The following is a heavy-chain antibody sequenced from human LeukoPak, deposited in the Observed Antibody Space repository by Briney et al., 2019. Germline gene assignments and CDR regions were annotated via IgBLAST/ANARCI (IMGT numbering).Heavy chain of an antibody. V-gene: IGHV4-39*01. Sequence: ASETLSLTCTVSGGSISSSNYYWGWIRQPPGKGLEWIGSIYYSGNTYYNPSLKSRVTISVDTSKNQFSLKLTSVTAAGTAVYYCAHFKGGSFDFWGQGTMVTVSS. CDR3: AHFKGGSFDF. J-gene: IGHJ3*01. CDR2: IYYSGNT. D-gene: IGHD1-26*01. CDR1: GGSISSSNYY.